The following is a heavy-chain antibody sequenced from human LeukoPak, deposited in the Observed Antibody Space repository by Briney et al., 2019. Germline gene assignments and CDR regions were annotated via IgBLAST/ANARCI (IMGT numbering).Heavy chain of an antibody. CDR1: GFTVSSNY. CDR2: IYTSGGT. CDR3: ARGTGSKTPGTIVGATGDAFDI. Sequence: GGSLRLSCAASGFTVSSNYMSWVRQAPGKGLEWVSVIYTSGGTYYADSVKGRFTISRDNVENTLFLQMNSLRVEDTAVYYCARGTGSKTPGTIVGATGDAFDIWGQGTMVTVSS. J-gene: IGHJ3*02. V-gene: IGHV3-53*01. D-gene: IGHD1-26*01.